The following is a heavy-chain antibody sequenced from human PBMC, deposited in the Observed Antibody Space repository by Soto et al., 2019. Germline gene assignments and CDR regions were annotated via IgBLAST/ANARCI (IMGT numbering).Heavy chain of an antibody. Sequence: TLSLTCAVSGGSISSSNWWSWVRQPPGKGLEWIGEIYHSGSTNYNPSLKSRVTISVDKSKNQFSLKLSSVTTADTAVYYCARWLVVVRAFDYWGQGTLVTVSS. V-gene: IGHV4-4*02. CDR3: ARWLVVVRAFDY. CDR2: IYHSGST. J-gene: IGHJ4*02. D-gene: IGHD3-22*01. CDR1: GGSISSSNW.